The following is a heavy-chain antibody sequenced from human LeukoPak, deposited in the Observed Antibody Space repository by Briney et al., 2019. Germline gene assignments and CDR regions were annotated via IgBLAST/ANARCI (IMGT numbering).Heavy chain of an antibody. D-gene: IGHD2-15*01. Sequence: GGSLRLSCAASGFTFSTYAMHWVRQTPGKGLEYVSAISTNGGGTYYANSVKGRFTISRDNSKNTLYLQMGSLRAEDMAVYYCAKYCSGVSCYSGYDYWGQGTLVTVSS. J-gene: IGHJ4*02. CDR3: AKYCSGVSCYSGYDY. CDR2: ISTNGGGT. V-gene: IGHV3-64*01. CDR1: GFTFSTYA.